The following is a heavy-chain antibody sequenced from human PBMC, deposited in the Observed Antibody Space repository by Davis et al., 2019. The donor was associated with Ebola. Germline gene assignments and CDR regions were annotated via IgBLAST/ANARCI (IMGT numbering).Heavy chain of an antibody. CDR1: GGSIGTYD. CDR2: INHSGST. D-gene: IGHD3-10*01. J-gene: IGHJ4*02. V-gene: IGHV4-59*01. CDR3: ARGQSGSDYSLWQY. Sequence: MPSETLSLTCTVSGGSIGTYDWSWIRQSPGKGLEYIGYINHSGSTNYNPSLKSRVTMSIDTSKNQFSLRLTSVTAADTAVYYCARGQSGSDYSLWQYWGQGTLVTVSS.